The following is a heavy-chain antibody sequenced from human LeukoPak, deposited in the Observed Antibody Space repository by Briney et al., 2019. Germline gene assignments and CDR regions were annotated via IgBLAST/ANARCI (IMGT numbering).Heavy chain of an antibody. D-gene: IGHD4-17*01. CDR2: IFSNDEK. Sequence: SGPVLVKPTETLTLTCTVSGFSLSNARMGVSWIRQPPGKALEWLAHIFSNDEKSYSTSLRSRLTISKDTSKSQVVLTMTNMDPVDTATYYCARILLNDGDNEFYFDYWAQGTLVTVSS. CDR1: GFSLSNARMG. V-gene: IGHV2-26*01. CDR3: ARILLNDGDNEFYFDY. J-gene: IGHJ4*02.